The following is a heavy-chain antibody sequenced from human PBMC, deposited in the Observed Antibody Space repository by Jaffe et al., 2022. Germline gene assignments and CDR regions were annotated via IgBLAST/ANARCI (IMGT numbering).Heavy chain of an antibody. V-gene: IGHV4-61*02. D-gene: IGHD6-19*01. CDR2: IYTSGST. Sequence: QVQLQESGPGLVKPSQTLSLTCTVSGGSISSGSYYWSWIRQPAGKGLEWIGRIYTSGSTNYNPSLKSRVTISVDTSKNQFSLKLSSVTAADTAVYYCAREGSGWYIMDVWGKGTTVTVSS. J-gene: IGHJ6*03. CDR1: GGSISSGSYY. CDR3: AREGSGWYIMDV.